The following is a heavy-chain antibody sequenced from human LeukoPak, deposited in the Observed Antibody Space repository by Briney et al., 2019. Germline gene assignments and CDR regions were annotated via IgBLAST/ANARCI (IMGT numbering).Heavy chain of an antibody. CDR1: GGSISSYY. D-gene: IGHD4-23*01. V-gene: IGHV4-59*12. CDR3: ARAVGTSRNFFDY. Sequence: SETLSLTCTVSGGSISSYYWSWIRQPPGKGLEWIGYIYYSGSTYYNPSLKSRVTVSVDTSKNQFSLNLSSVTAADTAMYYCARAVGTSRNFFDYWGQGTLVTVSS. J-gene: IGHJ4*02. CDR2: IYYSGST.